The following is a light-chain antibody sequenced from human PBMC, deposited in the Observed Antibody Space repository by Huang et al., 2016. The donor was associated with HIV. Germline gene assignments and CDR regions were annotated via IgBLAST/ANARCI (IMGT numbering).Light chain of an antibody. Sequence: EIVMTQSPATLSVSPGERATLSCRASQSVGGNLAWYQQKPGQAPRFLIYGASPRATGIPARFSGSGSGTEFTLTISSLQSEDFAVYFCQQYNDWPRTFGQGTKLEIK. CDR1: QSVGGN. CDR3: QQYNDWPRT. J-gene: IGKJ2*01. CDR2: GAS. V-gene: IGKV3-15*01.